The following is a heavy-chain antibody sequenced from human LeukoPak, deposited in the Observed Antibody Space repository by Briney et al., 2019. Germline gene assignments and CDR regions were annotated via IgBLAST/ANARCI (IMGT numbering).Heavy chain of an antibody. CDR3: ARLEDYDILTGFDY. CDR1: GFTFSSYW. D-gene: IGHD3-9*01. Sequence: GGSLRLSCAASGFTFSSYWMSWVRQAPGKGLEWVANIKQDESEKYYVDSVKGRFTISRDDAKNSLYLQMNSLRAEDTAVYYCARLEDYDILTGFDYWGQGTLVTVSS. CDR2: IKQDESEK. J-gene: IGHJ4*02. V-gene: IGHV3-7*01.